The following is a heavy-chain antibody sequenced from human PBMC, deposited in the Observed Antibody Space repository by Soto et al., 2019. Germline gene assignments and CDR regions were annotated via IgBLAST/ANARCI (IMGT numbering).Heavy chain of an antibody. CDR3: ANHGGFDI. Sequence: EVKLLESGGGLVHPGGSLRLSCAASGFTFSTSGMSWVRQAPGKGLEWVSSISGSGDYTSYADSVKGRFTISRDNSKNTLYLQINSLTAEDTAVYYCANHGGFDIWGQGTMVAVSS. CDR1: GFTFSTSG. V-gene: IGHV3-23*01. J-gene: IGHJ3*02. CDR2: ISGSGDYT. D-gene: IGHD4-17*01.